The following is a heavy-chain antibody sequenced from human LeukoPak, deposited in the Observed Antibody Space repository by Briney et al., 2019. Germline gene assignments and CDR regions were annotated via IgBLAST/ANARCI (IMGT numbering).Heavy chain of an antibody. D-gene: IGHD6-19*01. J-gene: IGHJ4*02. CDR3: ASWYSSGWTYYFDY. V-gene: IGHV4-39*01. Sequence: SETLSLTCSVSGGSIRSSSYYWGWIRQPPGKGLEWIGSVYYSGNTYYNPSLNSRVTISVDTSKNQFSLKLSYADTAVYYCASWYSSGWTYYFDYWGQGTLVTVSS. CDR1: GGSIRSSSYY. CDR2: VYYSGNT.